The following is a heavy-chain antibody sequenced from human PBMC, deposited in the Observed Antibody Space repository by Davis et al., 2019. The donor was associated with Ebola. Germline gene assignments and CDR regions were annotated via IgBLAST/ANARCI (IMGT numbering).Heavy chain of an antibody. CDR3: ARGGFGFDIVVVPAAKSGRWFDP. J-gene: IGHJ5*02. Sequence: MPGGSLRLSCTVSGGSISSSHTYWGWVRQTPGKGLEWIGSIYSSGSGSTYYNPSLKSRLTISVDTSKNQFSLKLTPVTAADTAVYYCARGGFGFDIVVVPAAKSGRWFDPWGQGTLVTVSS. CDR1: GGSISSSHTY. D-gene: IGHD2-2*01. CDR2: IYSSGSGST. V-gene: IGHV4-39*07.